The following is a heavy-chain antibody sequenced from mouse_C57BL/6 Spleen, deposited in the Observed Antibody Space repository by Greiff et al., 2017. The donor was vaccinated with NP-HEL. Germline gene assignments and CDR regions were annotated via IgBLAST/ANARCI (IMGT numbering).Heavy chain of an antibody. CDR3: ARSDIYYDPYYAMDY. V-gene: IGHV1-18*01. CDR2: INPNNGGT. J-gene: IGHJ4*01. Sequence: DVQLQESGPELVKPGASVKIPCKASGYTFTDYNMDWVKQSHGKSLEWIGDINPNNGGTIYNQKFKGKATLTVDKSSSTAYMELRSLTSEDTAVYYCARSDIYYDPYYAMDYWGQGTSVTVSS. CDR1: GYTFTDYN. D-gene: IGHD2-4*01.